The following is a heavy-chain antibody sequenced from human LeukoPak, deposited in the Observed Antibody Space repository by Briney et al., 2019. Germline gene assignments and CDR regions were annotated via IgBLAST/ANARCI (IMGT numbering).Heavy chain of an antibody. J-gene: IGHJ4*02. Sequence: PSETLSLTCAVSGVSISSNLWWTWVRQPPGKGLEWIAEIHHSGSINYNPSLKSRVTMSVDTSKNQFSLKLTSVTAADTAVYYCARDAAYYYGSGSYRNGIDYWGQGSLVTVSS. CDR2: IHHSGSI. CDR1: GVSISSNLW. V-gene: IGHV4-4*02. CDR3: ARDAAYYYGSGSYRNGIDY. D-gene: IGHD3-10*01.